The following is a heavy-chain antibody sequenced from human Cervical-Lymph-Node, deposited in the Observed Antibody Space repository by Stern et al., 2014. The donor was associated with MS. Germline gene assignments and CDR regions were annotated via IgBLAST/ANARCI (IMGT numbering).Heavy chain of an antibody. J-gene: IGHJ4*02. D-gene: IGHD5-18*01. CDR2: IANSGGSI. V-gene: IGHV3-23*01. CDR1: GFTFSNYA. Sequence: EVQLLESGGDLVQPGGSLRLSCEVSGFTFSNYAMTWVRQAPGKGLEWVAAIANSGGSIYYADSVKGRFTISRDNAKNTLFLQMTSLRAEDTAVYSKDGTHTPMGDFDYWGRGTLVTVSS. CDR3: DGTHTPMGDFDY.